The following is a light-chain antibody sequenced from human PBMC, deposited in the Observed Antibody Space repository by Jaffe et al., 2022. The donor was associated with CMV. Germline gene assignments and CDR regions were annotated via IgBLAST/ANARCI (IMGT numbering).Light chain of an antibody. J-gene: IGLJ2*01. Sequence: QSGLTQPPSASGTPGQRVTISCSGSTSNIGSRSVNWYQRFPGTAPRLLFRKNDQGPSGMSDRLSASQSGTSASLAFSGLQPEDEADYFCAAWDDSLNGPVFGEGTKLSVL. CDR2: KND. CDR1: TSNIGSRS. CDR3: AAWDDSLNGPV. V-gene: IGLV1-44*01.